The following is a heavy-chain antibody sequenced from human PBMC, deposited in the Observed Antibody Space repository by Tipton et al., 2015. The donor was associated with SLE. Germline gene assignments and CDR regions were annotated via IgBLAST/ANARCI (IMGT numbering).Heavy chain of an antibody. CDR3: ARGELLWFRDDAFDI. CDR1: GGSISSGDYY. D-gene: IGHD3-10*01. J-gene: IGHJ3*02. Sequence: TLSLTCTVSGGSISSGDYYWSWIRQPPGKGLEWIGYIYYSGSTYYNPSLKSRVTISVDTSKNQFSLKLSSVTAADTAVYYCARGELLWFRDDAFDIWGQGTMVTVSS. CDR2: IYYSGST. V-gene: IGHV4-30-4*01.